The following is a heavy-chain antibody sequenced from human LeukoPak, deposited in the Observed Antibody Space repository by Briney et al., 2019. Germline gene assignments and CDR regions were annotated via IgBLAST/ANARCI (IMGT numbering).Heavy chain of an antibody. D-gene: IGHD3-22*01. CDR2: LRNNSDGGTI. CDR3: ATDFYDST. J-gene: IGHJ5*02. Sequence: PGGSLRLSCPPSRFSLYNAWMNWVRQAPGKGLEWVGRLRNNSDGGTIDYAAPVKGRFTLSRDDSKDTLYLQMNSLQTEDTAVYYCATDFYDSTWGRGTLVTVSS. V-gene: IGHV3-15*07. CDR1: RFSLYNAW.